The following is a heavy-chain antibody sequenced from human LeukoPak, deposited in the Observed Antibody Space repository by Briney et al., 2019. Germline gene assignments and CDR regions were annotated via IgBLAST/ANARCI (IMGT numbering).Heavy chain of an antibody. CDR3: ARALSGGGALSPHYFLY. D-gene: IGHD2-15*01. CDR2: INPNSGGT. CDR1: GYTFTRDY. Sequence: ASVNVPCKASGYTFTRDYIHWVRQAPGQGLEWMGWINPNSGGTNYAQKFQGRVTMTRDTSISTAYMELSRLRSDDTAVYYCARALSGGGALSPHYFLYWAERPLVTVSS. J-gene: IGHJ4*02. V-gene: IGHV1-2*02.